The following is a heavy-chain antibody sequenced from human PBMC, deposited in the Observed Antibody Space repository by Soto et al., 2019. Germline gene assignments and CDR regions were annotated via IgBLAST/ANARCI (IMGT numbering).Heavy chain of an antibody. D-gene: IGHD3-22*01. Sequence: GESLKISCKGSGYSFTSYWISWVRQMPGKGLEWMGRIDPSDSYTNYSPSFQGHVTISADKSISTAYLQWSSLKASDTAMYYCARHARYYYDSSGYYFEYWGQGTLVTVSS. V-gene: IGHV5-10-1*01. CDR3: ARHARYYYDSSGYYFEY. CDR2: IDPSDSYT. J-gene: IGHJ4*02. CDR1: GYSFTSYW.